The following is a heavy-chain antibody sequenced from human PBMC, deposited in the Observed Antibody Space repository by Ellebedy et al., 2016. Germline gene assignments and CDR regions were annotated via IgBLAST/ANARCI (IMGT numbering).Heavy chain of an antibody. V-gene: IGHV1-69*13. J-gene: IGHJ4*02. D-gene: IGHD5-12*01. CDR1: GRTFRSYA. CDR3: ARAYRPYSGYDFPPYFDY. CDR2: IIPIFGTA. Sequence: SVKVSXXASGRTFRSYAISWVRQAPGHGLEWMGGIIPIFGTANYAQKFQGRVTITADESTSTAYMELSSLRSEDTAVYYCARAYRPYSGYDFPPYFDYWGQGTLVTVSS.